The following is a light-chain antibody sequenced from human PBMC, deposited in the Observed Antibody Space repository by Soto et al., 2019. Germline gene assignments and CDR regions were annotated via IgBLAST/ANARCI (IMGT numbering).Light chain of an antibody. V-gene: IGKV1D-12*01. CDR3: QQANGFPHT. CDR2: AAS. CDR1: QGISTW. Sequence: DIQMTQSPASVSASVGDRVTFTCRASQGISTWLAWYQQKPGQAPRLLINAASSLQSGIPSRFSGSGSGTDFTLTISSLQPEDFATYYCQQANGFPHTFGGGTKVEIK. J-gene: IGKJ4*01.